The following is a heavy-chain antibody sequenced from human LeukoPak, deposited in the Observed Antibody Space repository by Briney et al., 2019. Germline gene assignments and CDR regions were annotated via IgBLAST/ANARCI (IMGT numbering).Heavy chain of an antibody. V-gene: IGHV3-30*04. J-gene: IGHJ6*02. CDR1: GFTFSSYA. Sequence: GGSLRLSCAASGFTFSSYAMHWVRQAPGKGLEWVAVISYDGSNKYYADSVKGRFTISRDNSKNTLYLQMNSLRAEDTAVYYCARELITGGYYYGMDVWGQGTTVTVSS. D-gene: IGHD3-16*01. CDR2: ISYDGSNK. CDR3: ARELITGGYYYGMDV.